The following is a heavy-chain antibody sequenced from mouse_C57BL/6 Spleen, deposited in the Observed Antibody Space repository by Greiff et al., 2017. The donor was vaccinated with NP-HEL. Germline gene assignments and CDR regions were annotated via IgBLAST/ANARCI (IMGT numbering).Heavy chain of an antibody. CDR3: AREGVGRGFAY. Sequence: QVQLQQSGAELVKPGASVKISCKASGYEFSSYWMNWVKQRPGKGLEWIGQIYPGDGDTNYNGKFKGKATLTADKSSSTAYMQLSSLTSEDSAVYFCAREGVGRGFAYWGQGTLVTVSA. D-gene: IGHD4-1*01. CDR2: IYPGDGDT. J-gene: IGHJ3*01. CDR1: GYEFSSYW. V-gene: IGHV1-80*01.